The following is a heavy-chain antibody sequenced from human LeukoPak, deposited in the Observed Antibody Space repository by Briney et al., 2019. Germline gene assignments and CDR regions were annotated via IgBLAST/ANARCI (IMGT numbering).Heavy chain of an antibody. CDR3: AKDENSDFWSGHGMDV. Sequence: GGSLRLSCAASGFTFSSYAMSWVRQAPGKGLEWVSAISGSGGSTYYADSVKGRFTISRDNSKNTLYLQMNGLRAEDTAVYYCAKDENSDFWSGHGMDVWGQGTTVTVSS. D-gene: IGHD3-3*01. V-gene: IGHV3-23*01. CDR2: ISGSGGST. CDR1: GFTFSSYA. J-gene: IGHJ6*02.